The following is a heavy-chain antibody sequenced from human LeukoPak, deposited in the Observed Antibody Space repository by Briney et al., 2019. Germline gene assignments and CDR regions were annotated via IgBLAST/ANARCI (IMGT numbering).Heavy chain of an antibody. V-gene: IGHV3-21*01. CDR2: ISGSSSYI. J-gene: IGHJ4*02. CDR3: ARWYYGDYQQFDY. Sequence: GGSLRLSCAASGFTFSSYSMNWVRQAPGKGLEWVSSISGSSSYIYYADSVKGRFTISRDNAKNSLYLQMNSLRAEDTAVYYCARWYYGDYQQFDYWGQGTLVTVSS. D-gene: IGHD4-17*01. CDR1: GFTFSSYS.